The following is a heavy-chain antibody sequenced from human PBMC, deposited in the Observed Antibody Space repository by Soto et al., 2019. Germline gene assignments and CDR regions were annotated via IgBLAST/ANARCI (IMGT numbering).Heavy chain of an antibody. V-gene: IGHV1-2*04. CDR2: INPNSGGT. J-gene: IGHJ4*02. CDR3: ARSGNSYGYFDY. D-gene: IGHD5-18*01. CDR1: GYTFTGYY. Sequence: ASVKVSCKASGYTFTGYYMHWVRQAPGQGLEWMGWINPNSGGTNYAQKLQGWVTMTRDTSISTAYMELSRLRSDDTAVYYCARSGNSYGYFDYWGQGTLVTVSS.